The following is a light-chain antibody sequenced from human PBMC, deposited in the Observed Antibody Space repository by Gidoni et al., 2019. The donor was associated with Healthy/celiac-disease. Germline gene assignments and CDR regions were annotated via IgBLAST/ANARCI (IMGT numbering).Light chain of an antibody. CDR2: AAS. V-gene: IGKV1-39*01. J-gene: IGKJ1*01. CDR3: QQSYSTPWT. Sequence: DIQMTQSPSSRSASVGDRVTITCRASQSISSYLNWYQQKPGKAPKLLIYAASSLQSGVPSRFSGSGSGTDFTLTISSLQPEDFATYYCQQSYSTPWTFGQGTKVEIK. CDR1: QSISSY.